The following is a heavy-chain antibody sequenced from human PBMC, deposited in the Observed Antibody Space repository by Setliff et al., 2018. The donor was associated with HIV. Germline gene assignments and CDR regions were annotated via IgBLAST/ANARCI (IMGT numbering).Heavy chain of an antibody. CDR3: ARDGGSSPSPVSDYYYYYMDV. J-gene: IGHJ6*03. CDR2: ISIGSGAAI. Sequence: GGSLRLSCAASGFTFRNYNFNWVRQAPGRGLEWVSSISIGSGAAIYYAESVQGRFTVSRDNSKNSLYLQMNSLRAEDTAVYYCARDGGSSPSPVSDYYYYYMDVWGKGTTVTVSS. V-gene: IGHV3-21*01. D-gene: IGHD1-26*01. CDR1: GFTFRNYN.